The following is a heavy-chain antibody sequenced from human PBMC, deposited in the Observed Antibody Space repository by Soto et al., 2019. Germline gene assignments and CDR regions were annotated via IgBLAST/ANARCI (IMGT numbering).Heavy chain of an antibody. CDR1: GGSISSGGYS. CDR2: IYHSGST. V-gene: IGHV4-30-2*02. Sequence: SETLSLTCAVSGGSISSGGYSWSWIRQPPGKGLEWIGYIYHSGSTYYNPSLKSRVTISVDRSKNQFSLKLSSVTAADTAMYYCARQDGSGIYYFDYWGHGSLVTVSS. CDR3: ARQDGSGIYYFDY. D-gene: IGHD3-10*01. J-gene: IGHJ4*01.